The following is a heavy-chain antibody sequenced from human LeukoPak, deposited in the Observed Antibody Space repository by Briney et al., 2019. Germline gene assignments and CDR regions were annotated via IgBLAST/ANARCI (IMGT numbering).Heavy chain of an antibody. D-gene: IGHD5-18*01. Sequence: ASVKVSCKASGYTFTSYYMHWVRQAPGQGLEWMGIINPSGGSTSYAQKFQGRVTMTRNTSISTAYMELSSLRSEDTAVYYCARGRQLYSYGYDWFDPWGQGTLVTVSS. J-gene: IGHJ5*02. CDR2: INPSGGST. V-gene: IGHV1-46*01. CDR3: ARGRQLYSYGYDWFDP. CDR1: GYTFTSYY.